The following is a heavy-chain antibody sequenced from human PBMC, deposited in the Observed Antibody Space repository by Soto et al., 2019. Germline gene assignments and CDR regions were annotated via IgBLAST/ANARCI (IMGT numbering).Heavy chain of an antibody. V-gene: IGHV3-30*18. CDR1: GFIFSRYG. CDR3: GKDLGAGKPYYYYAMDV. Sequence: QGQLVESGGGVVQPGTSLRISCEASGFIFSRYGMHWVRQAPGKGLEWVAVISYDGSNKYYAESVKGRFIISRDKSENTLYLQMNSLRAEDTAVYYCGKDLGAGKPYYYYAMDVWGHGETVTVSS. CDR2: ISYDGSNK. J-gene: IGHJ6*02.